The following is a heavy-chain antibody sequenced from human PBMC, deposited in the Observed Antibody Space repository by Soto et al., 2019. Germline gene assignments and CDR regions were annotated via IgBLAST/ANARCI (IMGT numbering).Heavy chain of an antibody. Sequence: EVQLLESGGGLVQPGGSLRLSCAASGFTFSSYAMRWVRQAPGKGLEWVSAISGSGGSTYYADSVKGRFTISRDNSKTTRYRQMNSLRAEDTAVYYCARRGSGSYYASWGQGTLVTVSS. D-gene: IGHD1-26*01. CDR1: GFTFSSYA. V-gene: IGHV3-23*01. CDR3: ARRGSGSYYAS. CDR2: ISGSGGST. J-gene: IGHJ5*02.